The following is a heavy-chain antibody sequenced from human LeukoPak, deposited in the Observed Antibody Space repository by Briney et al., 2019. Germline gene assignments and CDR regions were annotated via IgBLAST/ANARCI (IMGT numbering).Heavy chain of an antibody. CDR1: GYTFTSYD. Sequence: ASVKVSCKASGYTFTSYDINWVRQATGQGLEWMGWMNPNSGNTGYAQKFQGRVTITRNTSISTAYMELSSLRSEDTAVYYCARGSLLLWFGELYQNWFDPWGQGTLVTVSS. CDR3: ARGSLLLWFGELYQNWFDP. D-gene: IGHD3-10*01. CDR2: MNPNSGNT. J-gene: IGHJ5*02. V-gene: IGHV1-8*03.